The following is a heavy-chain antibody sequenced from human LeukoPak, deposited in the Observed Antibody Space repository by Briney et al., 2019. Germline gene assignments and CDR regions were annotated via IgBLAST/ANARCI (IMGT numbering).Heavy chain of an antibody. J-gene: IGHJ4*02. Sequence: PGGSLRLSCAASGFTFSIYAMSWVRQAPGKGLEWVSAISGSGGTAYYADSVKGRFTISRDNSKNTLYLQMNSLRAEDTAVYYCAKPWMWWLRQYYFDYWGQGTLVTVSS. CDR3: AKPWMWWLRQYYFDY. CDR1: GFTFSIYA. V-gene: IGHV3-23*01. CDR2: ISGSGGTA. D-gene: IGHD5-12*01.